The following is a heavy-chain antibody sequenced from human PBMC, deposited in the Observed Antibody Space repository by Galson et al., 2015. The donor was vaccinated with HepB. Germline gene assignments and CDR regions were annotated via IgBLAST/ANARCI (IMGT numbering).Heavy chain of an antibody. CDR2: INPSGGST. Sequence: SVKVSCKASGYTFTSYYMHWVRQAPGQGLEWMGIINPSGGSTSYAQKLQGRVTMTRDTSTSTVYMELSSLRSEDTAVYYCARGGKLGIFGPRRSVAFDIWGQGTMVTVSS. CDR3: ARGGKLGIFGPRRSVAFDI. D-gene: IGHD7-27*01. J-gene: IGHJ3*02. V-gene: IGHV1-46*04. CDR1: GYTFTSYY.